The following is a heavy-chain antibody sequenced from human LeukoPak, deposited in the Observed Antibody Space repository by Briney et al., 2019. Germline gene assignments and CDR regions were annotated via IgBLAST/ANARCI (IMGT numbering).Heavy chain of an antibody. Sequence: GGSLRLSCAASGFTFSDYHINWIRQSPGKGLEWVSYINSSGNTMYYADSVKGRFTVSRDNAKNTLYLQMNSLRAEDTAVYYCARRSWGLSGYYYFYYMDVWGNGTTVTVSS. CDR1: GFTFSDYH. V-gene: IGHV3-11*01. CDR3: ARRSWGLSGYYYFYYMDV. CDR2: INSSGNTM. D-gene: IGHD2-21*01. J-gene: IGHJ6*03.